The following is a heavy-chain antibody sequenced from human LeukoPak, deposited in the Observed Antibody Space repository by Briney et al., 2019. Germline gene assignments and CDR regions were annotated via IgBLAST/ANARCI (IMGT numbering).Heavy chain of an antibody. CDR1: GFTLNNYW. Sequence: QAGGSRRLSCAASGFTLNNYWMHWVRQAPGKGLVWVSRINRDGSTTDYADSVKGRFTISRDNAKNTLYLQMNSLGAEDTAVYYCAREASAVFDYWGQGTLVTVSS. CDR3: AREASAVFDY. V-gene: IGHV3-74*01. D-gene: IGHD6-13*01. J-gene: IGHJ4*02. CDR2: INRDGSTT.